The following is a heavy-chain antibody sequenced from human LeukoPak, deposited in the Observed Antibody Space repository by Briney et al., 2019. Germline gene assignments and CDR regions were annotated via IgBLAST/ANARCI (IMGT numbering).Heavy chain of an antibody. J-gene: IGHJ4*02. D-gene: IGHD5-12*01. Sequence: ASVKVSCKAYGYAFSSYGISWVRHAPGQGLEWMGWISGYNGNTNYARKFQDRVTMTADTSTSTAYMELRSLRPDDTAVYYCARVPPRGYSGYDSDSWGQGTRVTVSS. V-gene: IGHV1-18*01. CDR1: GYAFSSYG. CDR2: ISGYNGNT. CDR3: ARVPPRGYSGYDSDS.